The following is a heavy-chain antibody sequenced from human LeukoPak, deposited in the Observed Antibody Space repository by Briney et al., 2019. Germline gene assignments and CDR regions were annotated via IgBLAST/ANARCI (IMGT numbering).Heavy chain of an antibody. CDR3: ARDRSAAYYRDYFDY. CDR1: GGSMSGYY. J-gene: IGHJ4*02. V-gene: IGHV4-4*07. Sequence: SETLSLTCSVSGGSMSGYYWSWIRQFAGRGLEWIGRIYSSESINYSPSLKRRVTMSVDTSMNRFYLKLTSVTAADTALYYCARDRSAAYYRDYFDYWGQGVLVTVSS. CDR2: IYSSESI. D-gene: IGHD3-22*01.